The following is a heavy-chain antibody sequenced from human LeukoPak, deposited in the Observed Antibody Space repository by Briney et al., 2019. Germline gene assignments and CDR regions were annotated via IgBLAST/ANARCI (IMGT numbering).Heavy chain of an antibody. J-gene: IGHJ6*03. CDR2: IKQDGSEK. Sequence: GGSLRLSCAASGFTFSSYWMSWVRQAPGKGLEWVANIKQDGSEKYYVDSVKGRFTISRDNAKNSLYLQMNSLRAEDTAVYYCARDRSSGSYYYYYYYYMDVWGKGTTVTVSS. D-gene: IGHD1-26*01. CDR1: GFTFSSYW. CDR3: ARDRSSGSYYYYYYYYMDV. V-gene: IGHV3-7*01.